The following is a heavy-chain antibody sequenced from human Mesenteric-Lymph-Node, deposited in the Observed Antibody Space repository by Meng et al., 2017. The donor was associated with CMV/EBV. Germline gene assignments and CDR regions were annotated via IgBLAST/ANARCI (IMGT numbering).Heavy chain of an antibody. CDR1: GGSFSGYY. V-gene: IGHV4-34*01. Sequence: GSLRLSCAVYGGSFSGYYWTWIRQPPGKGLEWIGEIKHGGNTKYNPSLKSRVTMSLDTSKNQVSLKLTSMTAADTALYYCARSYGSGSSRFDPWGQGTQVTVSS. CDR2: IKHGGNT. D-gene: IGHD3-10*01. CDR3: ARSYGSGSSRFDP. J-gene: IGHJ5*02.